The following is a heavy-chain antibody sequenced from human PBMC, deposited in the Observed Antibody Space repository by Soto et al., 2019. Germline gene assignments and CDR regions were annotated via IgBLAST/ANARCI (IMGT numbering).Heavy chain of an antibody. CDR3: ARERRIYYDSSGYPYYFDY. D-gene: IGHD3-22*01. V-gene: IGHV1-69*13. CDR2: IIPIFGTA. Sequence: SVKVSCKASGGTFSSYAISWVRQAPGQGLEWMGGIIPIFGTANYAQKFQGRVTITADESTSTAYMELSSLRSEDTAVYYCARERRIYYDSSGYPYYFDYWGQGALVTVSS. J-gene: IGHJ4*02. CDR1: GGTFSSYA.